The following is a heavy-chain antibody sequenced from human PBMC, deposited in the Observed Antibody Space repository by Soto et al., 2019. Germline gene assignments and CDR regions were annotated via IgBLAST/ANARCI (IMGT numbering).Heavy chain of an antibody. Sequence: EVQLVESGGGLVQPGGSLRLSCAASGFIFSSSGMNWVHQAPGKGLEWVSYISSSSSAIYYAVSVKGRFTISRDNAKNSLYLQMNSLRDEDTALYYCARASGSPSDYWGQGTLVTVSS. J-gene: IGHJ4*02. CDR2: ISSSSSAI. CDR3: ARASGSPSDY. V-gene: IGHV3-48*02. CDR1: GFIFSSSG. D-gene: IGHD1-26*01.